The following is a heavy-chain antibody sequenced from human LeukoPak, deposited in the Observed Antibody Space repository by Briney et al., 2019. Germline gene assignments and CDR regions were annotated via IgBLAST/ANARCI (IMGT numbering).Heavy chain of an antibody. Sequence: GGSVRLLCGASGFTLSSYGMHWVRRAPGKGLEWVAVIWYDGSNKYYADSVKGRFTISRDNSKNTLYLQMNSLRAEDTAVYYCARDGAVACSHYYYYGMVVWAKGPPSHSA. CDR1: GFTLSSYG. CDR2: IWYDGSNK. V-gene: IGHV3-33*01. J-gene: IGHJ6*02. D-gene: IGHD6-19*01. CDR3: ARDGAVACSHYYYYGMVV.